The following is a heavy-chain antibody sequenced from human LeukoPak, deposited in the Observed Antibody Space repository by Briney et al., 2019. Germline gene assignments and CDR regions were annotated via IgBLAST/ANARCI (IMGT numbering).Heavy chain of an antibody. CDR2: ISSSGSTI. Sequence: PGGSLRLSCAVSGFTFSSYEMNWVRQAPGKGLEWVSYISSSGSTIYYADSVKGRFTISRDNAKNSLYLQMNSLRAEDTAIYYCARAYDAFDIWGQGTMVTVSS. CDR1: GFTFSSYE. J-gene: IGHJ3*02. CDR3: ARAYDAFDI. V-gene: IGHV3-48*03.